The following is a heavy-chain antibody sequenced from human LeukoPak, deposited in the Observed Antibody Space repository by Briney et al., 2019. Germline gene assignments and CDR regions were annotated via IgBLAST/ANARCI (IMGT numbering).Heavy chain of an antibody. Sequence: ASVKVSCKASGYTFTSYGISWVRQAPGQGLEWMGWISAYNGNTNFAQKLQGRVTMTTDTPTSTAYMELRSLRSDDTAVYYCAREYSSGFRDYYYGMDVWGQGTTVTVSS. V-gene: IGHV1-18*01. CDR3: AREYSSGFRDYYYGMDV. J-gene: IGHJ6*02. D-gene: IGHD6-19*01. CDR2: ISAYNGNT. CDR1: GYTFTSYG.